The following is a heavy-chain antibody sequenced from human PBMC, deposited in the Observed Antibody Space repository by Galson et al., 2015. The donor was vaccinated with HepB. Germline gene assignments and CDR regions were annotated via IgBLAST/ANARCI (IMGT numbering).Heavy chain of an antibody. Sequence: SLRLSCAASGFTFSSYWMSWVRQAPGKGLEWVANIKQDGSEKYYVDSVKGRFTISRDNAKNSLYLQMNSLRAEDTAVYYCARVGWSHQQWLVRHLDYWGQGTLVTVSS. CDR3: ARVGWSHQQWLVRHLDY. CDR2: IKQDGSEK. V-gene: IGHV3-7*03. J-gene: IGHJ4*02. D-gene: IGHD6-19*01. CDR1: GFTFSSYW.